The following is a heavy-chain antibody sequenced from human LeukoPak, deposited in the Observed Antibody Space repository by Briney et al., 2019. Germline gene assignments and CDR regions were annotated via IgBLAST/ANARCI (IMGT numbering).Heavy chain of an antibody. J-gene: IGHJ1*01. D-gene: IGHD6-19*01. CDR1: GGSFSGYY. CDR2: INHSGST. V-gene: IGHV4-34*01. CDR3: ASHGWYGFQH. Sequence: SETLSLTCAVYGGSFSGYYWSWIRQPPGKGLEWIGEINHSGSTNYNPSLKSRVTISVDTSKNQFSLKLSSVTAADTAVYYCASHGWYGFQHWGQGTLVTVSS.